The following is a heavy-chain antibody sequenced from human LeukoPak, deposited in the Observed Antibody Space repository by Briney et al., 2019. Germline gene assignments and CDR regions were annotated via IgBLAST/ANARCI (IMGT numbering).Heavy chain of an antibody. CDR1: GFTFSSYA. CDR2: ISSNGGST. J-gene: IGHJ4*02. V-gene: IGHV3-64*01. CDR3: ARDRDSSGYYYVGPDY. Sequence: GGSLRLSCAASGFTFSSYAMSWVRQAPGKGLEWVSAISSNGGSTYYANSVKGRFTISRDNSKNTLYLQMGSLRAEDMAVYYCARDRDSSGYYYVGPDYWGQGTLVTVSS. D-gene: IGHD3-22*01.